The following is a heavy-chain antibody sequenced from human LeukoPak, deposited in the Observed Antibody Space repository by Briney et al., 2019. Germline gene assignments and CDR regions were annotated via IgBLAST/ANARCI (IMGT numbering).Heavy chain of an antibody. Sequence: SETLSLTCAVYGGSFSGYYWSWIRQPPGKGLEWIGEINHSGSTNYNPSLKSRVTLSVDTSKNQFSLKLSSVTAADTAVYYCARSSTSIDRLGFDYWGQGTLVTVSS. V-gene: IGHV4-34*01. J-gene: IGHJ4*02. CDR1: GGSFSGYY. CDR2: INHSGST. CDR3: ARSSTSIDRLGFDY. D-gene: IGHD2-2*01.